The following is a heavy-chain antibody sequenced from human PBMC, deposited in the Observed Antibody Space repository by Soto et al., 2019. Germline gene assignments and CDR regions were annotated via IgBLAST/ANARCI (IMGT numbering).Heavy chain of an antibody. CDR3: VRHSGGDYDRYFDY. J-gene: IGHJ4*02. V-gene: IGHV4-59*08. D-gene: IGHD4-17*01. CDR2: ISYSGNT. CDR1: GGSISSYY. Sequence: SETLSLTCTVSGGSISSYYWSWIRQPPGKGLEWIGYISYSGNTNYNPSVQSRVTISVDTSKNQSSLKLRSVTAADTAVYYCVRHSGGDYDRYFDYWGQGSLVTVSS.